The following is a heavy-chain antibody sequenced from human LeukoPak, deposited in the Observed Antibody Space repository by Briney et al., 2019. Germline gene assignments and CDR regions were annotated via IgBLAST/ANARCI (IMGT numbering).Heavy chain of an antibody. CDR2: IIPIFGIA. CDR1: GGTFISYA. Sequence: ASVKVSCKASGGTFISYAISWVRQAPGQGLEWMGRIIPIFGIANYAQKFQGRVTITADKSTSTAYMELSSLRSEDTAVYYCARDLAGWVFDIWGQGTMVTVSS. J-gene: IGHJ3*02. V-gene: IGHV1-69*04. D-gene: IGHD3-16*01. CDR3: ARDLAGWVFDI.